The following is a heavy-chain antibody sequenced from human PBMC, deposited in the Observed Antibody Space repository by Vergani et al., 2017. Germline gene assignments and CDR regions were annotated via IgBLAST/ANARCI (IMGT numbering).Heavy chain of an antibody. J-gene: IGHJ6*02. CDR2: INPNSGGT. CDR3: ARDLDCSSTSCYSRDIYYYYYGMDV. Sequence: QVQLVQSGAEVKKPGASVKVSCKASGYTFTGYYMHWVRQAPGQGLEWMGWINPNSGGTNYAQKFQGRVTMTRDTSISTAYMELSRLRSDDTAVYYCARDLDCSSTSCYSRDIYYYYYGMDVWGQGTTVTVSS. CDR1: GYTFTGYY. D-gene: IGHD2-2*02. V-gene: IGHV1-2*02.